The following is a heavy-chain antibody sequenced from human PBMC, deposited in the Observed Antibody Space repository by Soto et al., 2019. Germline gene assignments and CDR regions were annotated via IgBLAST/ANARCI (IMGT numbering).Heavy chain of an antibody. CDR2: IYWDDDK. CDR1: GFSLSTTRVA. D-gene: IGHD2-15*01. J-gene: IGHJ4*02. Sequence: QITLKESGPTLVKPTQTLTLTCTFSGFSLSTTRVAVGWIRQPRGKALEWLALIYWDDDKRYSPFLKSRLTITKDTSKNQVVLTMTNMDPVDTATYYCSHIVVARLGYYFDYWGQGTLVTVSS. CDR3: SHIVVARLGYYFDY. V-gene: IGHV2-5*02.